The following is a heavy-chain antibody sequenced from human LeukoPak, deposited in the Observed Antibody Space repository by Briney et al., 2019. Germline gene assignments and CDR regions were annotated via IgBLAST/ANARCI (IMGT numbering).Heavy chain of an antibody. V-gene: IGHV3-30-3*01. Sequence: GGALRLLCSASGFTFSTYFMHWGRQAPGKGLEEGTGIATHGSQTFYKGSLKGRFTISVDNSKNILYLQIDRLRAEDTAVYLGVRERQDTIVHSGAFYIWGQGTMVTVSS. J-gene: IGHJ3*02. CDR1: GFTFSTYF. CDR3: VRERQDTIVHSGAFYI. D-gene: IGHD3-3*01. CDR2: IATHGSQT.